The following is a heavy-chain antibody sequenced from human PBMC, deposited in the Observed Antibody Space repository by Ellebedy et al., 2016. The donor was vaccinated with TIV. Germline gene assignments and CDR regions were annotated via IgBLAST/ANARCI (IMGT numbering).Heavy chain of an antibody. CDR2: INPNSGGT. D-gene: IGHD5-24*01. CDR3: AGMEWLQFSGALDH. CDR1: GNTFTGYY. J-gene: IGHJ4*02. Sequence: ASVKVSCKASGNTFTGYYMHWVRQAPGQGLEWMGWINPNSGGTKYAQKFQGRVTMTRETSISTAYMELSRLRSDDSAVYYCAGMEWLQFSGALDHWGQGTLVTVSS. V-gene: IGHV1-2*02.